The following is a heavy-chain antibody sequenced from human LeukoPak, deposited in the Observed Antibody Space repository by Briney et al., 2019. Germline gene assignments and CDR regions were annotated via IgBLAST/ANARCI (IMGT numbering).Heavy chain of an antibody. CDR3: VVFGDSNH. D-gene: IGHD4-17*01. CDR1: GFIVSNNY. Sequence: GGSLRLSCAGSGFIVSNNYMTWVRQAPGKGLEWVSVIYKDGSTYYADSVKGRFTISRDNSKNTVYLQMNSLRAEDTAVYYCVVFGDSNHWGQGTQVTVSS. CDR2: IYKDGST. V-gene: IGHV3-53*01. J-gene: IGHJ4*02.